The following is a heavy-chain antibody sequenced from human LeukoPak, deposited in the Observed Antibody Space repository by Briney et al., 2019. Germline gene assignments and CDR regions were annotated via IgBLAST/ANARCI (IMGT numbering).Heavy chain of an antibody. CDR2: IYSGGST. CDR3: AKGVVVAPDVTPFDY. D-gene: IGHD2-2*01. V-gene: IGHV3-23*03. J-gene: IGHJ4*02. CDR1: GFSFSIHD. Sequence: AGGSLRLSCAASGFSFSIHDMTWVRQAPGKGLEWVSIIYSGGSTFYADSVKGRFTISRDNSKNTLYLQMNSLRAEDTAVYYCAKGVVVAPDVTPFDYWGQGTLVTVSS.